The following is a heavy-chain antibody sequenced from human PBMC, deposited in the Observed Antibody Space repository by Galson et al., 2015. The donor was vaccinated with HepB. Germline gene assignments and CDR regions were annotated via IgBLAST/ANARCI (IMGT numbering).Heavy chain of an antibody. D-gene: IGHD2/OR15-2a*01. Sequence: SLRLSCAASGFTFSDYYMSWIRQAPGKGLEWVSYISSSGSTIYYADSVKGRFTISRDNAKNSLYLQMDSLRAEDTAVFYCARALSRHDEYLQHWGQGTLAT. CDR1: GFTFSDYY. V-gene: IGHV3-11*01. CDR2: ISSSGSTI. CDR3: ARALSRHDEYLQH. J-gene: IGHJ1*01.